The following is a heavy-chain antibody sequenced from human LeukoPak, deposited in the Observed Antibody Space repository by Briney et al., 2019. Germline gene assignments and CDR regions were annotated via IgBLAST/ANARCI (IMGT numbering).Heavy chain of an antibody. J-gene: IGHJ3*02. V-gene: IGHV3-48*04. Sequence: GGSLRLSCAASGFTFSSYSLNWVRQAPGKGLEWVSYISSSSSTVYYADSVKGRFTISRDNAKNSLYLQMNSLRAADTAVYYCARDSLRLGAFDIWGQGTMVTVSS. CDR3: ARDSLRLGAFDI. CDR1: GFTFSSYS. D-gene: IGHD3-16*01. CDR2: ISSSSSTV.